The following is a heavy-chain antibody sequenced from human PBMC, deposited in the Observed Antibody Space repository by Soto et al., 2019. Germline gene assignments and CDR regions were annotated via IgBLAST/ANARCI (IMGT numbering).Heavy chain of an antibody. Sequence: SETLSLTCTVSGGSISSGGYYWSWIRQHPGKGLEWIGHIYYSGSTYYNPSLKSRVTISVDTSENQFSLKLSSVTAADTAVYYCGGGYYMVDYWGQGSLVTVSS. V-gene: IGHV4-31*03. J-gene: IGHJ4*02. CDR1: GGSISSGGYY. CDR2: IYYSGST. D-gene: IGHD3-3*01. CDR3: GGGYYMVDY.